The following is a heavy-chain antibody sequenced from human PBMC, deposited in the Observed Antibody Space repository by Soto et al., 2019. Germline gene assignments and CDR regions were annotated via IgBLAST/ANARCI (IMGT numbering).Heavy chain of an antibody. V-gene: IGHV1-69*08. CDR2: VISMFDTT. D-gene: IGHD5-12*01. CDR3: ARSPYSGSGHDY. Sequence: QVQLVQSGAEVKKPGSSVKVSCKASGGTFNSYTFNWVRQAPGQGLEWMGRVISMFDTTNFAQKFRGRVTITADKSTSTVYMELNNVTSDDTAVYYCARSPYSGSGHDYGGQGTLVTVSS. J-gene: IGHJ4*02. CDR1: GGTFNSYT.